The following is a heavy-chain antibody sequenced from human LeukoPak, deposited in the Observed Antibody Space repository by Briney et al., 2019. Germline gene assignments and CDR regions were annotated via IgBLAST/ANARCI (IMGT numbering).Heavy chain of an antibody. Sequence: GGSLRLSCTASGFTFSSHAMSWVRQAPGQGLEWVSSLSGSGYNTYYADSVKGRFTISRDNSKNTVYLQMNSLRAEDTAVYYCAKDPYGTRYFDYWGQGTLVTVSS. CDR3: AKDPYGTRYFDY. CDR1: GFTFSSHA. D-gene: IGHD2-2*01. J-gene: IGHJ4*02. CDR2: LSGSGYNT. V-gene: IGHV3-23*01.